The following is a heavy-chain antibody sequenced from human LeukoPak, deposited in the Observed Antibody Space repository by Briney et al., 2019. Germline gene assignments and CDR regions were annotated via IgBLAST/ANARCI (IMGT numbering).Heavy chain of an antibody. CDR2: ISGTGSST. CDR3: AKDKAGTIVWYGRWAIGLFDY. D-gene: IGHD6-13*01. Sequence: GGSLRLSCAASGFTFSNFAMTWVRQAPGKGLEWVSAISGTGSSTYYADSVKGRFTISRDNSKNSLYLQMNSLTTEDTAFYYCAKDKAGTIVWYGRWAIGLFDYWGQGTLLTVSS. V-gene: IGHV3-43*02. J-gene: IGHJ4*02. CDR1: GFTFSNFA.